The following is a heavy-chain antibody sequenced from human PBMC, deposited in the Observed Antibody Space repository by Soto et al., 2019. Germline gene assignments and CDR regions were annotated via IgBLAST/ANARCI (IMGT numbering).Heavy chain of an antibody. Sequence: ETLSLTCPVSGSSINSSGYYWGWIRQPPGKGLEWIGSMFYGVSTYYNPSLKSRVTVSVDTSKNQFSLNLRSVTAADTAVYYCARLPSRHLVDYWGQGTLVTVYS. CDR1: GSSINSSGYY. D-gene: IGHD3-3*02. V-gene: IGHV4-39*01. CDR2: MFYGVST. J-gene: IGHJ4*02. CDR3: ARLPSRHLVDY.